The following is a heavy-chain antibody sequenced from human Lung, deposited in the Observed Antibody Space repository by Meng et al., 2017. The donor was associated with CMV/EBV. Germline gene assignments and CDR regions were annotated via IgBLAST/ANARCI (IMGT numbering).Heavy chain of an antibody. CDR3: ARGILAQRGSTVPAPDY. CDR1: GGSFSGFY. V-gene: IGHV4-34*01. D-gene: IGHD2-2*01. CDR2: INPSGST. J-gene: IGHJ4*02. Sequence: SEPLSPXCALYGGSFSGFYWSWIRQPPGKGLEWIGEINPSGSTNYNQSLKSRVTISVDTSKNQFSLRLSSVTDADTALYYCARGILAQRGSTVPAPDYWGQGXLVTVSS.